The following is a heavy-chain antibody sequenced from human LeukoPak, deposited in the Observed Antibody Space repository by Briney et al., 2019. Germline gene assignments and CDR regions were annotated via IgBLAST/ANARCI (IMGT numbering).Heavy chain of an antibody. V-gene: IGHV4-59*01. Sequence: SETLSLTCTVPGGSISSYYWSWIRQPPGKGLEWIGYIYYSGSTNYNPSLKSRVTISVDTSKNQFSLKLSSVTAADTAVYYCASYISGNFDYWGQGTLVTVSS. CDR3: ASYISGNFDY. CDR1: GGSISSYY. J-gene: IGHJ4*02. CDR2: IYYSGST. D-gene: IGHD3-10*01.